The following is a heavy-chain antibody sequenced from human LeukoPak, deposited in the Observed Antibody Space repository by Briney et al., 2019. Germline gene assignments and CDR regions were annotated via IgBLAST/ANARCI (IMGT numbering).Heavy chain of an antibody. V-gene: IGHV3-74*01. CDR3: VRGAGGPRNYVLDY. CDR2: LNSDGTTI. J-gene: IGHJ4*02. D-gene: IGHD3-10*02. CDR1: GFTFSGYW. Sequence: PGGSLRLSCVASGFTFSGYWMHWVRHAPGMGLVWVSRLNSDGTTINYADSVKGRFTISRDNAKNTVYLQMSGLRDDDTALYFCVRGAGGPRNYVLDYWRQGALVSVSS.